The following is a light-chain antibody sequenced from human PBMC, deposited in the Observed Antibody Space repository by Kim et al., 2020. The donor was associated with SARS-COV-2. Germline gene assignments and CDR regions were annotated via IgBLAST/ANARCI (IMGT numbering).Light chain of an antibody. Sequence: DIVMTQSTDSLAVSLGERATINCKSSQSVLYSSNNKNYLAWYQQKPGQPPKLLIYWASTPESGVPDRFSGSGSGTDFTLTISSLQAEDVAVYYCQQYYSTPYTFGQETKLEIK. CDR3: QQYYSTPYT. J-gene: IGKJ2*01. V-gene: IGKV4-1*01. CDR2: WAS. CDR1: QSVLYSSNNKNY.